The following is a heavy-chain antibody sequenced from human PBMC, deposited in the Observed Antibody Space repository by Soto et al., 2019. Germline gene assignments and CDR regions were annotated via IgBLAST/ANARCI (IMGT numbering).Heavy chain of an antibody. Sequence: QVQLVQSGAEVKKPGASVKVSCKASGYTFASYAISWMRQAPGQGLEWMGWISAYNGNTNYAQKLQGRVTMTTDPSTSTAHMEPSSPSSDDTAVYYCARDPPPPDYWGQGTLVTVSS. CDR3: ARDPPPPDY. CDR1: GYTFASYA. CDR2: ISAYNGNT. V-gene: IGHV1-18*01. J-gene: IGHJ4*02.